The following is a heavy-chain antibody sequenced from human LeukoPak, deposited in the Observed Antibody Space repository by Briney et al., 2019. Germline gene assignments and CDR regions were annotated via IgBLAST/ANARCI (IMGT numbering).Heavy chain of an antibody. CDR2: IWYDGSKK. Sequence: LPGGSLRLSCAASGFTFSSYGMHWVRQAPGKGLEWVVVIWYDGSKKYYADSVKGRLTISRDNSKNTLYLQMNSLRAEDTAVYYCARRYSSTWTLDSWGQGTLVTVSS. CDR1: GFTFSSYG. D-gene: IGHD6-13*01. V-gene: IGHV3-33*01. CDR3: ARRYSSTWTLDS. J-gene: IGHJ4*02.